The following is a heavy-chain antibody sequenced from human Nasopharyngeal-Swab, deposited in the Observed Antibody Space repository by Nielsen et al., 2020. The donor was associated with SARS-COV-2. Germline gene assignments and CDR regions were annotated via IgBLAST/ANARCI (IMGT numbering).Heavy chain of an antibody. V-gene: IGHV4-34*01. CDR3: ARGLSIAVGYYYYYGMDV. D-gene: IGHD6-19*01. J-gene: IGHJ6*02. CDR1: GGSFSGYY. CDR2: INHSGST. Sequence: SETLSLTCAVYGGSFSGYYWSWIRQPPGKGLEWIGEINHSGSTNYSPSLKSRVTISVDTSKNQFSLKLSSVTAADTAVYYCARGLSIAVGYYYYYGMDVWGQGTTVTVSS.